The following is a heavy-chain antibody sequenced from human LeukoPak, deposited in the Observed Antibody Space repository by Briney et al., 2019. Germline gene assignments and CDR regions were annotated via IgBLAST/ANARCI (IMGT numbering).Heavy chain of an antibody. CDR3: ARDPVIYYDILTGYLS. D-gene: IGHD3-9*01. V-gene: IGHV3-53*01. CDR1: GFTVSSNY. Sequence: GGSLRLSCAASGFTVSSNYMSWVRQAPGKGLEWVSVIYSGGSTYYADSVKGRFTISRDNSKNTLYLQMNSLSAEDTAVYYCARDPVIYYDILTGYLSWGQGTLVTVSS. CDR2: IYSGGST. J-gene: IGHJ4*02.